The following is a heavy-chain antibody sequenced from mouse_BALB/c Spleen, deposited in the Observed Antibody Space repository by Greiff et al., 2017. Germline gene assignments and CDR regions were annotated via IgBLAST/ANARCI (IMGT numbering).Heavy chain of an antibody. CDR1: GYSITSGYY. CDR2: ISYDGSN. Sequence: DVKLVESGPGLVKPSQSLSLTCSVTGYSITSGYYWNWIRQFPGNKLEWMGYISYDGSNNYNPSLKNRISITRDTSKNQFFLKLNSVTTEDTATYYCAREGTGPGFAYWGQGTLVTVSA. J-gene: IGHJ3*01. D-gene: IGHD4-1*01. CDR3: AREGTGPGFAY. V-gene: IGHV3-6*02.